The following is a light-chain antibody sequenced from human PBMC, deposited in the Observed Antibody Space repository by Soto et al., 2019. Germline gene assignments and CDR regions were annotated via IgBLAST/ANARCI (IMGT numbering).Light chain of an antibody. CDR3: CSYAGSSTWV. CDR2: DGS. J-gene: IGLJ1*01. CDR1: SSDVGSYKF. Sequence: QSALTQPASVSGSPGQSITISCTGTSSDVGSYKFVSWYQQHPGKAPKLMIYDGSKRPSGVSNRFSGSKSGNTASLTISGLQAEDEADYYCCSYAGSSTWVFGTGTKVTVL. V-gene: IGLV2-23*01.